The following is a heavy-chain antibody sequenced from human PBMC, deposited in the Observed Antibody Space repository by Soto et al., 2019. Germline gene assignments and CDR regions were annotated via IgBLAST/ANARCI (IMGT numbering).Heavy chain of an antibody. J-gene: IGHJ6*02. V-gene: IGHV4-30-2*01. CDR1: GGSISSGGYS. D-gene: IGHD5-12*01. CDR2: IYHSGST. CDR3: ARGSGYDFARTYYYYYGMDV. Sequence: SETLSLTCAVSGGSISSGGYSWSWIRQPPGKGLEWIGYIYHSGSTYYNLSLKSRVAISVDRSKNQFSLKLSSVTAADTAVYYCARGSGYDFARTYYYYYGMDVWGQGTTVTVSS.